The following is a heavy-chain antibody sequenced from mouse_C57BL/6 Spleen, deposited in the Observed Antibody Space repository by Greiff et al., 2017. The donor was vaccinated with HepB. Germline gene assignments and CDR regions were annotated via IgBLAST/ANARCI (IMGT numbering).Heavy chain of an antibody. CDR2: LNPNYGTT. CDR3: ASSAGSSYGYAMDY. J-gene: IGHJ4*01. Sequence: EVQLQQSGPELVKPGASVKISCKASGYSFTDYNMNWVKQSNGKSLEWIGVLNPNYGTTSYNQKCKGKSKLTVDQSSSPAYMQRNSLTSEDSAVYYCASSAGSSYGYAMDYWGQGTSVTLAS. V-gene: IGHV1-39*01. CDR1: GYSFTDYN. D-gene: IGHD1-1*01.